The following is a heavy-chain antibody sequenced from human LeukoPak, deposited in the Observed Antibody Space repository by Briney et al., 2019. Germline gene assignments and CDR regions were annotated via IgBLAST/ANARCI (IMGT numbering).Heavy chain of an antibody. Sequence: GASVKVSCKASGYTFTSYGISCVRQAPGQGLEWMGWINPNSGGTNYAQKFQGRVTMTRDTSISTAYMELSRLRSDDTAVYYCARGRGLRYFDWLRLGYWGQGTLVTVSS. CDR1: GYTFTSYG. D-gene: IGHD3-9*01. CDR3: ARGRGLRYFDWLRLGY. J-gene: IGHJ4*02. V-gene: IGHV1-2*02. CDR2: INPNSGGT.